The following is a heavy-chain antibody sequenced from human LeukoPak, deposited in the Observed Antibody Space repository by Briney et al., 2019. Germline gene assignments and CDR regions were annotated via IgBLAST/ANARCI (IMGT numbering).Heavy chain of an antibody. CDR2: MWCDGSKQ. D-gene: IGHD3-10*01. CDR3: VRDYNFYFDY. J-gene: IGHJ4*02. Sequence: GRPLRLSCAASGFTFTSYGMHWVRQAPGKGLEWVAVMWCDGSKQYYADSVKGRLTISRDTSKNALYLEMNSLRGEDTAMYYCVRDYNFYFDYWGQGTLVTVSS. V-gene: IGHV3-33*01. CDR1: GFTFTSYG.